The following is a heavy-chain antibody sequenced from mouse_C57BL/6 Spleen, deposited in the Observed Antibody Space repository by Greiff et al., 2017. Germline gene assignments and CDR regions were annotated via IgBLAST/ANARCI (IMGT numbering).Heavy chain of an antibody. Sequence: QVQLQQPGAELVRPGTSVKLSCKASGYTFTSYWMHWVKQRPGQGLEWIGVIDPSDSYTNYNQKFKGKATLTVDTSSSTAYIQLSSLTSEDSAVYYCARSPSSGYDYAMDYWGQGTSVTVSS. CDR2: IDPSDSYT. CDR1: GYTFTSYW. D-gene: IGHD3-2*02. V-gene: IGHV1-59*01. CDR3: ARSPSSGYDYAMDY. J-gene: IGHJ4*01.